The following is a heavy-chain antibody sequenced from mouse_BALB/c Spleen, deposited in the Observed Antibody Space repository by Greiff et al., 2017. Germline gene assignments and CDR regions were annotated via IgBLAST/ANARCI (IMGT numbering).Heavy chain of an antibody. CDR2: ISSRSSTI. CDR3: ARSGYYDYDPYYAMDY. J-gene: IGHJ4*01. V-gene: IGHV5-17*02. D-gene: IGHD2-4*01. Sequence: EVHLVESGGGLVQPGGSRKLSCAASGFTFSSFGMHWVRQAPEKGLEWVAYISSRSSTIYYADTVKGRFTISRDNPKNTLFLQMTSLRSEDTAMYYCARSGYYDYDPYYAMDYWGQGTSVTVSS. CDR1: GFTFSSFG.